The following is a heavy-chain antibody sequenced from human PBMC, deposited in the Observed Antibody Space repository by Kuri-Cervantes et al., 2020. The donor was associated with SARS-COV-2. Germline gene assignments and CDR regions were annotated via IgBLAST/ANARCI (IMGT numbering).Heavy chain of an antibody. J-gene: IGHJ5*02. CDR2: IYSSGST. V-gene: IGHV4-59*01. CDR3: AQDAGGGYNWFDP. D-gene: IGHD6-13*01. Sequence: ESLKISCTVSGGSISGNHWNWIRQAPGKGLEWVGYIYSSGSTKYNPSLKGRVTMSVYTAKNQISLTLRSVTAADTAVYFCAQDAGGGYNWFDPRGPGTLVTVSS. CDR1: GGSISGNH.